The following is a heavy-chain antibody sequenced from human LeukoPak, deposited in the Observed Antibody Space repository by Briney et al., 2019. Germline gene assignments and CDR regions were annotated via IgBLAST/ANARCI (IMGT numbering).Heavy chain of an antibody. CDR3: ARAQVGAPTDL. CDR1: GFPFSIYA. CDR2: IHGDGDNI. V-gene: IGHV3-74*01. Sequence: GGSLRLSFAASGFPFSIYASYWVRQAPGKGRVWVARIHGDGDNISYAASVRGRFTISRDNAKDTLYLHMNSLRPEDTAVYYCARAQVGAPTDLWGQGTLVTVSS. J-gene: IGHJ5*02. D-gene: IGHD1-26*01.